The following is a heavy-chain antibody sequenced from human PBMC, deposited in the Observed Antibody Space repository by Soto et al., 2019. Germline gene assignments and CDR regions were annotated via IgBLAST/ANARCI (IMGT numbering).Heavy chain of an antibody. J-gene: IGHJ4*02. V-gene: IGHV1-2*04. D-gene: IGHD4-17*01. CDR3: ARDRSSTYGDYFDY. CDR2: INPNSGGT. Sequence: QVQLVQSGAEVKKPGASVKVSCKASGYTFTSYYMHWVRQAPGQGLEWMGWINPNSGGTNYAQKFQGWVTMTRDTSISTAYMELSRLRSDDTAVYYCARDRSSTYGDYFDYWGQGTLVTVSS. CDR1: GYTFTSYY.